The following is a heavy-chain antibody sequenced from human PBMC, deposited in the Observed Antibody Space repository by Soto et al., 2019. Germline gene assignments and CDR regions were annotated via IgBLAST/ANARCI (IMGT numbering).Heavy chain of an antibody. Sequence: PGESLKISCKGSGYSFTSYWIGWVRQMPGKGLEWMGIIYPGDSDTRYSPSFQGQVTISADKSISTAYLQWSSLKASDTAMYYCARQVTVAGTLWSYYYYYMDVWGKGTTVTVSS. CDR3: ARQVTVAGTLWSYYYYYMDV. CDR2: IYPGDSDT. CDR1: GYSFTSYW. J-gene: IGHJ6*03. V-gene: IGHV5-51*01. D-gene: IGHD6-19*01.